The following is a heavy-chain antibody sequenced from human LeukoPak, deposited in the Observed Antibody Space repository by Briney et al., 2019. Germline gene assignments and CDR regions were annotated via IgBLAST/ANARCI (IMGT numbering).Heavy chain of an antibody. D-gene: IGHD3-10*01. Sequence: QPGRSLRLSCTASGFTFGDYAMSWFRQAPGKGLEWVGFIRSKAYGGTTEYAASVKGRFTISRDDSKSIAYLQMNSLKTEDTAVHYCTKDLITMVRGGYDYWGQGTLVTVSS. CDR1: GFTFGDYA. CDR3: TKDLITMVRGGYDY. J-gene: IGHJ4*02. CDR2: IRSKAYGGTT. V-gene: IGHV3-49*03.